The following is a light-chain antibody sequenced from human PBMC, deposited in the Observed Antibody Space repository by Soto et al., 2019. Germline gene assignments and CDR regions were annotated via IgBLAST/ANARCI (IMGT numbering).Light chain of an antibody. V-gene: IGLV1-51*01. CDR3: GTWDSSLSAGI. Sequence: QSVLTQPPSVSAAPGQKVTISCSGSSSNVGNNYVSWYQQHPGTAPKVLIYDNNKRPSGIPDRFSGSKSGTSATLGITGIQTGDEADYYCGTWDSSLSAGIFGGGTKLTVL. CDR1: SSNVGNNY. CDR2: DNN. J-gene: IGLJ2*01.